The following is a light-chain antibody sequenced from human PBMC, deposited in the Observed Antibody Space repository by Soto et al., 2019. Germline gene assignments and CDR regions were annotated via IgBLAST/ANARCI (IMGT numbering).Light chain of an antibody. CDR2: KAS. CDR3: QHYNSYSEA. J-gene: IGKJ1*01. CDR1: QTISSW. Sequence: IQMTQCPSTLSVSLGDRVTITCRASQTISSWLAWYQQKPGKAPKLLIYKASTLKSGVPSRFSGSGSGTEFTLTISSLQPDDFATYYCQHYNSYSEAFGQGTKVDIK. V-gene: IGKV1-5*03.